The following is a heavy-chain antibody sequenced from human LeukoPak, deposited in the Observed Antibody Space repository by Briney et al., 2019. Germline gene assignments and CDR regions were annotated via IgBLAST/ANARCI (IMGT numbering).Heavy chain of an antibody. J-gene: IGHJ6*02. CDR1: GFTFSSYG. V-gene: IGHV3-30*18. Sequence: GGSLRLSCAASGFTFSSYGMHWVRQAPGKGLEWVAVISYDGSNKYYADSVKGRFTISRDNSKNTLYLQMNSLRAEDTAVYYCAKEYNYGSGSYYRTYYYYGMDVWGQGTTVTVSS. CDR3: AKEYNYGSGSYYRTYYYYGMDV. CDR2: ISYDGSNK. D-gene: IGHD3-10*01.